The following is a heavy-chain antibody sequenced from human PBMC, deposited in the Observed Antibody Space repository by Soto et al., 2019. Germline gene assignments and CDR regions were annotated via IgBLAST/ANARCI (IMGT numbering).Heavy chain of an antibody. CDR2: ISYDGSNK. Sequence: GGALGLCCAASGFTFGSYCMPWVRKAPGKGLEWVAVISYDGSNKYYADSVKGRFTISRDNSKNTLYLQRNSLRAEDTAVYYCAKPRPRGLQQLVRWHSSCGMHVWGQATTVPVS. J-gene: IGHJ6*02. CDR3: AKPRPRGLQQLVRWHSSCGMHV. D-gene: IGHD6-13*01. V-gene: IGHV3-30*18. CDR1: GFTFGSYC.